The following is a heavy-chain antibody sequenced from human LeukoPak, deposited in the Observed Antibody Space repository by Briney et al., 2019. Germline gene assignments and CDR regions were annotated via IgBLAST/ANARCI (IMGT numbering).Heavy chain of an antibody. J-gene: IGHJ4*02. CDR2: IKQDGSEK. Sequence: GGSLRLSCAASGFTFSSYWMSWVRQAPGKGLEWVANIKQDGSEKYYVDSVKGRFTISRDNAKNSLYLQMNSLRAEDTAVYYCARDSPSKGRSGKNDYWGQGTLVTVSS. V-gene: IGHV3-7*01. CDR1: GFTFSSYW. D-gene: IGHD3-3*01. CDR3: ARDSPSKGRSGKNDY.